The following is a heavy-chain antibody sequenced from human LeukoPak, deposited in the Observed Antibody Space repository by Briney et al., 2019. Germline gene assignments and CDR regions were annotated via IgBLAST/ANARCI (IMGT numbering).Heavy chain of an antibody. V-gene: IGHV5-10-1*01. D-gene: IGHD5-24*01. CDR3: ARSPRDGYHDAFDI. J-gene: IGHJ3*02. CDR1: GYSFTTWW. Sequence: GESLRISCKGSGYSFTTWWISWVRQTPGKGLEWMGRIDPSDSSTKYSPSFQGHVTISADKSITTAYLQWGSLKASDTAMYYCARSPRDGYHDAFDIWGQGTMLTVSS. CDR2: IDPSDSST.